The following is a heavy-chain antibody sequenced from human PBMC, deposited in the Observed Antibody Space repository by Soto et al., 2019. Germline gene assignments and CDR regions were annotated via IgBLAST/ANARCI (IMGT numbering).Heavy chain of an antibody. J-gene: IGHJ4*02. CDR3: ARAYGATWYFFGY. D-gene: IGHD6-13*01. Sequence: PGGSLRLSCAASGFTVNTYHLSWVGQAPGKGLEWVAVLFSGGDTKYGDSMKGRVTLSRDNSKNTLYLQMNNLRAEDTAVYYCARAYGATWYFFGYWGQGSMVTVSS. V-gene: IGHV3-66*01. CDR2: LFSGGDT. CDR1: GFTVNTYH.